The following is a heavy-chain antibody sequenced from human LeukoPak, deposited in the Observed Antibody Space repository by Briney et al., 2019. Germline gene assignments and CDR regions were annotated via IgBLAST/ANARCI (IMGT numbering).Heavy chain of an antibody. CDR2: IKQDGSEK. J-gene: IGHJ6*03. Sequence: GGSLRLSCAASGFTFSSYWMSWVRQAPGKGLEWVANIKQDGSEKYYVDSVKGRFTISRDNAKNSLYLQMNSLRSEDTAVYYCARDGSDGSSGFNSMDVWGKGTTVTVSS. V-gene: IGHV3-7*03. CDR3: ARDGSDGSSGFNSMDV. D-gene: IGHD3-22*01. CDR1: GFTFSSYW.